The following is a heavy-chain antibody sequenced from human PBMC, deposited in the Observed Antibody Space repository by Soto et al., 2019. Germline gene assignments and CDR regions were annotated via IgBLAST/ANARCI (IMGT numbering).Heavy chain of an antibody. J-gene: IGHJ5*02. CDR2: IYSGGST. D-gene: IGHD1-20*01. Sequence: GGSLRLSCAASGFTVSSNYMSWVRQAPGKGLEWVSVIYSGGSTYYADSVKGRSTISRDNSKNTLYLQMNSLRAEDTAVYYCARGITPFNWFDPWGQGTLVTVSS. CDR1: GFTVSSNY. V-gene: IGHV3-53*01. CDR3: ARGITPFNWFDP.